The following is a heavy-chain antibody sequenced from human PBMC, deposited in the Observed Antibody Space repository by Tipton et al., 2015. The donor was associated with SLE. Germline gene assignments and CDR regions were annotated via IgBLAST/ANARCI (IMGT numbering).Heavy chain of an antibody. CDR2: IYHGGNT. D-gene: IGHD3-3*01. CDR3: ARGDFWSANWFDP. J-gene: IGHJ5*02. V-gene: IGHV4-38-2*02. CDR1: GYSIASGYY. Sequence: GLVKPSETLTLTCSVSGYSIASGYYWGWLRQPPGKGLEWIGSIYHGGNTDYNPSLKSRVTMSVDTSKNQFSLKVTSVTAADTAMYYCARGDFWSANWFDPWGQGTLVTVSS.